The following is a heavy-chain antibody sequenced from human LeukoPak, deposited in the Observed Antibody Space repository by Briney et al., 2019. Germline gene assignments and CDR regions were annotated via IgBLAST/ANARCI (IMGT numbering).Heavy chain of an antibody. CDR2: ISGSGGST. J-gene: IGHJ4*02. D-gene: IGHD3-22*01. CDR3: AKLARYYYDSSAPNF. Sequence: GRSLRLSCAASGYTFSSYAMSWVHQAPGKGLEWVSAISGSGGSTYYADSVKGRFTISRDNSKNTLYLQMNSLRAEYTAVYYCAKLARYYYDSSAPNFWGQGTLVTVSS. CDR1: GYTFSSYA. V-gene: IGHV3-23*01.